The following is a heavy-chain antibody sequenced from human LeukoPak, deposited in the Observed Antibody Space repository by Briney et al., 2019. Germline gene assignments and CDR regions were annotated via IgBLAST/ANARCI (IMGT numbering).Heavy chain of an antibody. J-gene: IGHJ4*02. CDR1: GYTFTGYY. CDR3: ARDLGIVVVPAAYYFDY. Sequence: ASVKVSCKASGYTFTGYYMHWVRQAPGQGLEWMGWINPNSGGTNYAQKFQGRVTMTRDTSIGTAYMELSRLRSDDTAVYYCARDLGIVVVPAAYYFDYWGQGTLVTVSS. V-gene: IGHV1-2*02. CDR2: INPNSGGT. D-gene: IGHD2-2*01.